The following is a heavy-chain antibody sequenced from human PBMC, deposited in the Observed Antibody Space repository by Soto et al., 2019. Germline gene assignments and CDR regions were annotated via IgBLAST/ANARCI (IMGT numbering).Heavy chain of an antibody. CDR1: GYTFTSYY. D-gene: IGHD2-21*02. J-gene: IGHJ4*02. Sequence: RASVKVSCKASGYTFTSYYMHWVRQAPEQGLEWMGIINPSGGSTSYAQKFQGRVTMTRDTSTSTVYMELSSLRSEDTAVYYCAREGGEYCGGDCYWVPHFDYWGQGTLVTVSS. CDR2: INPSGGST. V-gene: IGHV1-46*01. CDR3: AREGGEYCGGDCYWVPHFDY.